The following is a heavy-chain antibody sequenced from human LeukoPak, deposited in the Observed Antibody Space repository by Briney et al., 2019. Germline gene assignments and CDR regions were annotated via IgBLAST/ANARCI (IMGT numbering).Heavy chain of an antibody. V-gene: IGHV4-39*07. CDR1: SGSISSSSYY. J-gene: IGHJ4*02. D-gene: IGHD3-22*01. Sequence: SETLSLTCTVSSGSISSSSYYWGWIRQPPGKGLEWIGSIYYSGGTYYNPSLKSRVTISVDTSKNLFSLQMNSVTPEDTAVYYCAREGPIVVASFDYWGQGTLVTVSS. CDR3: AREGPIVVASFDY. CDR2: IYYSGGT.